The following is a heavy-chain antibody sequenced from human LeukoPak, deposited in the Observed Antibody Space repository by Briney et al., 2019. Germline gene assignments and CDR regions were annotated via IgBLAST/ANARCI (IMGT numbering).Heavy chain of an antibody. Sequence: SETLSLTCAVYGGSFSGYFWYWIRQPPGKGLEWIGSIYYSGSTYYNPSLKSRVTISVDTSKNQFSLKLSSVTAADTAVYYCARQGSGLDYWGQGTLVTVSS. CDR1: GGSFSGYF. CDR3: ARQGSGLDY. D-gene: IGHD2-15*01. J-gene: IGHJ4*02. CDR2: IYYSGST. V-gene: IGHV4-39*01.